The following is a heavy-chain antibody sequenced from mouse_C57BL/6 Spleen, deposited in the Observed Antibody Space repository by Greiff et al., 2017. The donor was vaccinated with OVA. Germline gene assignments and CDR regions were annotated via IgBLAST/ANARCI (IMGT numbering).Heavy chain of an antibody. V-gene: IGHV1-54*01. CDR1: GYAFTNYL. Sequence: QVQLQQSGAELVRPGTSVKVSCKASGYAFTNYLIEWVKQRPGQGLEWIGVINPGSGGTNYNEKFKGKATLTADKSSSTAYMQLSSLTSEDSAVYCGARPYDYDAGFAYWGQGTLVTVSA. CDR3: ARPYDYDAGFAY. J-gene: IGHJ3*01. CDR2: INPGSGGT. D-gene: IGHD2-4*01.